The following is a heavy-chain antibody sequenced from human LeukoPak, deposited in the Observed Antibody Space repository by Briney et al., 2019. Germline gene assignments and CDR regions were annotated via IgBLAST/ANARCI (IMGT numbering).Heavy chain of an antibody. J-gene: IGHJ4*02. CDR3: ATVMDSSGSVYFDY. V-gene: IGHV1-24*01. CDR1: GYTLTESS. CDR2: FDPEDGET. Sequence: ASVKVSCKVSGYTLTESSMHWVRQAPGKGLEWMGGFDPEDGETIYAQKFQGRVTMTEDTSTDTAYMELSSLRSEDTAVYYCATVMDSSGSVYFDYWGQGTLVTVSS. D-gene: IGHD6-19*01.